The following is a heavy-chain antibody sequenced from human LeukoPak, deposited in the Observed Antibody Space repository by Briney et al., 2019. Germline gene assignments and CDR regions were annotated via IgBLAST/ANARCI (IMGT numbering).Heavy chain of an antibody. CDR3: ARDRVLLWFGELFD. CDR2: INPSGGST. J-gene: IGHJ4*02. V-gene: IGHV1-46*01. Sequence: AASVKVSCKASGYTFTSYDINWVRQAPGQGLEWMGIINPSGGSTSYAQKFQGRVTMTRDTSTSTVYMELSSLRSEDTAVYYCARDRVLLWFGELFDWGQGTLVTVSS. D-gene: IGHD3-10*01. CDR1: GYTFTSYD.